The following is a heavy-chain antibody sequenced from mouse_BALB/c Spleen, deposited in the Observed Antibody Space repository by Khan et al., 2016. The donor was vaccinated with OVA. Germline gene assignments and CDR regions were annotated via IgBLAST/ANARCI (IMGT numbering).Heavy chain of an antibody. Sequence: EVMLVESGAELVKPGASVKLSCTASGFNIKDTYMHWVKQRPEQGLEWIGRIVPANGNTKYDPKFQGKATITADTSSNTAYLQFSRQKCEDNDVYYCARINAWGQGTTLTVSS. V-gene: IGHV14-3*02. CDR1: GFNIKDTY. CDR3: ARINA. CDR2: IVPANGNT. J-gene: IGHJ2*01.